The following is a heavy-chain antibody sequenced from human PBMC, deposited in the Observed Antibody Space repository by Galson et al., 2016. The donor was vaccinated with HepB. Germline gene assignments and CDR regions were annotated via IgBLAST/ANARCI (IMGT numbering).Heavy chain of an antibody. J-gene: IGHJ6*02. CDR1: GFTFSTYS. CDR2: IGSGSTTI. CDR3: ARDGEQQVVRWERLRKVYYYYPMDV. D-gene: IGHD6-13*01. V-gene: IGHV3-48*02. Sequence: SLRLSCAASGFTFSTYSMNWVRQAPGKGLEWVSYIGSGSTTIYYADSVKGRFTISRDNAKNSLYLQMNSLRDDDTAVYYCARDGEQQVVRWERLRKVYYYYPMDVWGQGTTVTVSS.